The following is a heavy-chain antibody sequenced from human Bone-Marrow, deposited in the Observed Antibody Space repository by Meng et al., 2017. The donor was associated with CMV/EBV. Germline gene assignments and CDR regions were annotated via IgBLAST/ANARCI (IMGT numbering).Heavy chain of an antibody. Sequence: ASVEVSCKASGYTFTGYYMHWVRQAPGQGLEWMGWINPNSGGTNYAQKFQGRVTMTRDTSISTAYMELSRLRSDDTAVYYCARDRALERRGQPDYWGQGTLVTVSS. V-gene: IGHV1-2*02. CDR2: INPNSGGT. D-gene: IGHD1-1*01. J-gene: IGHJ4*02. CDR3: ARDRALERRGQPDY. CDR1: GYTFTGYY.